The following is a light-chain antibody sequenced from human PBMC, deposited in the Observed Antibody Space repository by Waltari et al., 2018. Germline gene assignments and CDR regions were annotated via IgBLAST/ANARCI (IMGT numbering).Light chain of an antibody. V-gene: IGLV2-14*03. CDR2: DAT. J-gene: IGLJ3*02. CDR1: SRDVGAYTS. Sequence: QSALPQPAPVSGSPGQSITISCLGSSRDVGAYTSVSWFQQHPGKAPKLIIYDATTRPSGTSDRFSGSKSGNTASLTISGLQAEDEADYYCSSYTTSRTWVFGGGTKLTV. CDR3: SSYTTSRTWV.